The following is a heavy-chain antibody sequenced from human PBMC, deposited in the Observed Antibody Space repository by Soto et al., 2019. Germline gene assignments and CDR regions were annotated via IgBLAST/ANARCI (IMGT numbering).Heavy chain of an antibody. CDR2: IIPIFGTA. Sequence: ASVKVSCKASGGTFSSYAISWVRQAPGQGLEWMGGIIPIFGTANYAQRFQGRVTITADESTSTAYMELSSLRSEDTAVYYCARSGFPGIAAYWGQGTLVTVSS. J-gene: IGHJ4*02. D-gene: IGHD6-13*01. CDR1: GGTFSSYA. CDR3: ARSGFPGIAAY. V-gene: IGHV1-69*13.